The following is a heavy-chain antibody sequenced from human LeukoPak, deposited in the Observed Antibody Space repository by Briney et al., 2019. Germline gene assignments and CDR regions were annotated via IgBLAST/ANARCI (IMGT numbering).Heavy chain of an antibody. CDR3: ASENVSRYLDL. CDR1: GGSISSYY. V-gene: IGHV4-59*08. Sequence: SETLSLTCTVSGGSISSYYWSWIRQPPGKGLEWIGYIYYSGSTNYNPSLKSRVTISVDTSKNQFSLKLSSVTAADTAVYYCASENVSRYLDLWGRGTLVTVSS. J-gene: IGHJ2*01. CDR2: IYYSGST.